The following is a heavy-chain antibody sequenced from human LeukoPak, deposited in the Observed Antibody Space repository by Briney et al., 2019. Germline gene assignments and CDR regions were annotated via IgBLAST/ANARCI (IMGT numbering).Heavy chain of an antibody. J-gene: IGHJ5*02. CDR2: MNPNSGNT. CDR3: ARKLSGSGSFNWFDP. D-gene: IGHD3-10*01. Sequence: ASVKVSCKASGYTFTSYDINWVRQATGQGLEWMGWMNPNSGNTGYAQKFQGRVTMTRNTAISTAYMELSSLRSEDTAVYYCARKLSGSGSFNWFDPWGQGTLVTVSS. CDR1: GYTFTSYD. V-gene: IGHV1-8*01.